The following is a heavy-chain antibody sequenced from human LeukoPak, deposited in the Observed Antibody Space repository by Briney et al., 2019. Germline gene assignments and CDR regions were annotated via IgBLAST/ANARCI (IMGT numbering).Heavy chain of an antibody. CDR1: GFTFSGHA. D-gene: IGHD1-14*01. V-gene: IGHV3-23*01. CDR2: ITGSGGST. CDR3: AKLGISDGIDY. J-gene: IGHJ4*02. Sequence: PGGSLRLSCAASGFTFSGHAMTWVRQAPGRGLEWGSSITGSGGSTFYAASVKGRFTISRDNSKNTLYLQMNSLRAEDTAVYYCAKLGISDGIDYWGQGTLVTVSS.